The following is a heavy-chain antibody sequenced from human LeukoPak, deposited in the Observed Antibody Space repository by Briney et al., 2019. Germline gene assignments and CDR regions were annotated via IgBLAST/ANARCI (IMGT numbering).Heavy chain of an antibody. CDR3: TGKSYRTSFLFDL. V-gene: IGHV4-4*07. Sequence: SETLSLTCTVSGDSVSSYYWSWIRQPAGNRLEWIGRISTSGSARYNPSLKSRVTLSIDTSKNQISLNVKSVTAADTAVYYCTGKSYRTSFLFDLWGQGTLVTVSS. J-gene: IGHJ4*02. CDR2: ISTSGSA. D-gene: IGHD5-12*01. CDR1: GDSVSSYY.